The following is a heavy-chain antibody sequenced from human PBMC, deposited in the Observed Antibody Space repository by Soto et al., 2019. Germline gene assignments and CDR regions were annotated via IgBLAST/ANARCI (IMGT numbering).Heavy chain of an antibody. J-gene: IGHJ5*01. CDR3: ARWVGVSMFDNSGKYDS. D-gene: IGHD3-22*01. CDR2: IAYDGSKT. V-gene: IGHV3-30*03. Sequence: ESGGGVVQPGRSLRLTCAASGFTFSSSGMHWVRQAPGKGLEWVALIAYDGSKTYYGDSVRGRFTISRDNSENTLFLQMNSLRAEDTAVYYCARWVGVSMFDNSGKYDSWCQGTLVTVSS. CDR1: GFTFSSSG.